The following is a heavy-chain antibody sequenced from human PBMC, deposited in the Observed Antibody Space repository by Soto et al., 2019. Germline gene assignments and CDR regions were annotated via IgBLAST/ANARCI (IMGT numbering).Heavy chain of an antibody. V-gene: IGHV3-23*01. CDR2: ITGSSGRA. D-gene: IGHD4-17*01. Sequence: EVHLLESGGGLVQPGGSVRLSCVASGFTFSRYGMSWVRLVPGKGLEWVSSITGSSGRADYADSVRGQFTVSRDNSKNTLYLQMTNLRAEDTALYYCAKGHGDYVGNYLHYWGQGTLVTVSS. J-gene: IGHJ4*02. CDR3: AKGHGDYVGNYLHY. CDR1: GFTFSRYG.